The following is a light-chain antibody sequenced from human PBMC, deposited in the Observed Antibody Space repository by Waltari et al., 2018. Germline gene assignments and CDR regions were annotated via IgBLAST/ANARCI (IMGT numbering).Light chain of an antibody. V-gene: IGKV3-20*01. Sequence: DIVLTQSPGTLSLSPGERATLSCRASQTVGSSYLVWYQHKPGQAPRPFIYGTTRRATGIPDRFSGSGSGTDFTLTISRLEPEDFAVYYCQQYYSSPITFGQGTRLEIK. CDR3: QQYYSSPIT. J-gene: IGKJ5*01. CDR1: QTVGSSY. CDR2: GTT.